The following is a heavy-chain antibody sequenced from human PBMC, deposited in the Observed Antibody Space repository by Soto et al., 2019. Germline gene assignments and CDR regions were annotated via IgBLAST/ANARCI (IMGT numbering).Heavy chain of an antibody. CDR1: GFTFSSYS. V-gene: IGHV3-48*02. D-gene: IGHD3-22*01. Sequence: PGGSLRLSCAASGFTFSSYSMNWVRQAPGKGLEWVSYISSSSSTIYYADSVKGRFTISRDNAKNSLYLQMNSLRDEDTAVYYCARISITMIVVAHDASDIWGQGTMVTVSS. J-gene: IGHJ3*02. CDR2: ISSSSSTI. CDR3: ARISITMIVVAHDASDI.